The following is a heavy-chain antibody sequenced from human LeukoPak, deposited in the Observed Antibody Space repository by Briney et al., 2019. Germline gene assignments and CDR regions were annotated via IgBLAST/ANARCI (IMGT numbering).Heavy chain of an antibody. D-gene: IGHD6-19*01. V-gene: IGHV4-34*01. CDR2: INPSGST. J-gene: IGHJ5*02. Sequence: SETLSLTCAVYGGSFSGYYWSWIRQPPGKGLEWIGEINPSGSTNYNPSLKSRVTTSVDTSKNQFSLKLSSVTAADTAVYYCARHVGIVVANQINWFDPWGQGALVTVSS. CDR3: ARHVGIVVANQINWFDP. CDR1: GGSFSGYY.